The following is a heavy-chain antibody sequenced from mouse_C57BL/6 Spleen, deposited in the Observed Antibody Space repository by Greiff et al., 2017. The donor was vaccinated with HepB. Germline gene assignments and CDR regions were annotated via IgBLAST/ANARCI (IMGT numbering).Heavy chain of an antibody. D-gene: IGHD2-5*01. CDR1: GYTFTDYN. J-gene: IGHJ4*01. Sequence: EVQLQQSGPELVKPGASVKMSCKASGYTFTDYNMHWVKQSHGKSLEWIGYINPNNGGTSYNQKFKGKATLTVNKSSSTAYMELRSLTSEDSAVYYCARLYYSNFYAMDYWGQGTSVTVSS. CDR2: INPNNGGT. CDR3: ARLYYSNFYAMDY. V-gene: IGHV1-22*01.